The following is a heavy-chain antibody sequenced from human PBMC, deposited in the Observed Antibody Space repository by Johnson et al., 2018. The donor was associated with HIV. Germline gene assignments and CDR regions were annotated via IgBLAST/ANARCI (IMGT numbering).Heavy chain of an antibody. J-gene: IGHJ3*02. CDR3: ARGWLGLDAFDM. D-gene: IGHD6-19*01. Sequence: EVQLVESGGGVVRPGGSLRLSCVASGFTFDDYGMTWVRQAPGKGLEWVSGINWNGGSTAYADSVKGRFTISRDNAKNSLYLQMNSLGVEDTALYYCARGWLGLDAFDMWGQGTMVTVSS. V-gene: IGHV3-20*04. CDR1: GFTFDDYG. CDR2: INWNGGST.